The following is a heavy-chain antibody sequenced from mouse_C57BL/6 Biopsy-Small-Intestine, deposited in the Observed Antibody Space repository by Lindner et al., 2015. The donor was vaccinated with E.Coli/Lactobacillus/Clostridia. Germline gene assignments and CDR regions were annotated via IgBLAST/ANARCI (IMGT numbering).Heavy chain of an antibody. V-gene: IGHV1-81*01. CDR1: GGTFSSSP. Sequence: SVKVSCKASGGTFSSSPISWVRQAPGQGLEWMGGIIPNFDTADYAQKFQGRVTITADKATSTAYIELSSLRSEDTAVYYCATRVRVYYYGMDVWGQGTTVTVSS. J-gene: IGHJ1*01. D-gene: IGHD2-1*01. CDR3: ATRVRVYYYGMDV. CDR2: IIPNFDTA.